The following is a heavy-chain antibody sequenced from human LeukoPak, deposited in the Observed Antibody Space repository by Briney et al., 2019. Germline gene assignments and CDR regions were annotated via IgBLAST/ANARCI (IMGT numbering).Heavy chain of an antibody. CDR1: GGSFSGYY. CDR2: INHSGST. D-gene: IGHD5-24*01. J-gene: IGHJ4*02. CDR3: ARLESDGNNGGY. Sequence: SETLSLTCAVYGGSFSGYYWSWIRQPPGKGLEWIGEINHSGSTNYNPSLKSRVTISVDTSKNQFSLKLSSVTAADTAVYYCARLESDGNNGGYWGQGTLVTVSS. V-gene: IGHV4-34*01.